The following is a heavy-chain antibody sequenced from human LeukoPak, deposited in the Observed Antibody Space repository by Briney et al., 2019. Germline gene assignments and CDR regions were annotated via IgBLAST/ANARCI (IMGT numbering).Heavy chain of an antibody. CDR3: ARDFGGYDHMDV. J-gene: IGHJ6*03. V-gene: IGHV4-30-4*01. CDR2: IYYSGST. CDR1: GGSISSGDYY. Sequence: SQTLSLTCTVSGGSISSGDYYWSWIRQPPGKGLEWIGYIYYSGSTYYNPSLKSRVTISVDTSKNQFSLKLSSVTAADTAVYYCARDFGGYDHMDVWGKGTTVTVSS. D-gene: IGHD5-12*01.